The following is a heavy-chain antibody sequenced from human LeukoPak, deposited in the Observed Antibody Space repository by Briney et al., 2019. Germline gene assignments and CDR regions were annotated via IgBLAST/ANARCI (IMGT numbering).Heavy chain of an antibody. CDR3: AREEGDTEAEFDY. V-gene: IGHV1-2*04. CDR2: INPNSGGT. D-gene: IGHD5-18*01. J-gene: IGHJ4*02. CDR1: GYTFTGYY. Sequence: ASVKVSCKASGYTFTGYYMHWVRQAPGQGLEWMGWINPNSGGTNYAQKFQGWVTMTRDTSISTAYMELSRLRSDDTAVYYCAREEGDTEAEFDYWGQGTLVTVSS.